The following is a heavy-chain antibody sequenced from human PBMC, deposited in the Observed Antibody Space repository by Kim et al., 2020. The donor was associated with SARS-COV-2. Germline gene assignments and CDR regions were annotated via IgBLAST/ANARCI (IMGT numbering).Heavy chain of an antibody. V-gene: IGHV4-39*01. CDR3: ARHLNYDYVWGSYRLIYYFDY. D-gene: IGHD3-16*02. CDR2: IYYSGST. CDR1: GGSISSSSYY. J-gene: IGHJ4*02. Sequence: SETLSLTCTVSGGSISSSSYYWGWIRQPPGKGLEWIGSIYYSGSTYYNPSLKSRVTISVDTSKNQFSLKLSSVTAADTAVYYCARHLNYDYVWGSYRLIYYFDYWRQGTLVTVSS.